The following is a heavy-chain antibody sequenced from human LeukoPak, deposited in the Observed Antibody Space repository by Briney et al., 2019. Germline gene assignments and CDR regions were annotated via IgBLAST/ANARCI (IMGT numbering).Heavy chain of an antibody. V-gene: IGHV3-64D*08. D-gene: IGHD3-22*01. J-gene: IGHJ3*02. CDR3: GLAAYYYDSSGSDDAFDI. Sequence: GGSLRLSCSASGFNFNNYAMNWVRQAPGKGLEYVSAISSNGGSTYYADSVNGRCTISRDNSKNTLYLQMSSLRAEDTAVYYCGLAAYYYDSSGSDDAFDIWGQGTMVIVSS. CDR1: GFNFNNYA. CDR2: ISSNGGST.